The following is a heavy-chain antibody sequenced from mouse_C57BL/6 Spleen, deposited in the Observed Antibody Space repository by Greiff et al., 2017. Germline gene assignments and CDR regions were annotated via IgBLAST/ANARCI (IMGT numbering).Heavy chain of an antibody. CDR3: AKGNTEVATDYAMDY. V-gene: IGHV1-69*01. Sequence: QVQLQQPGAELVMPGASVKLSCKASGYTFTSYWMHWVKQRPGQGLEWIGEIDPSDSYTNYNQKFKGKFTLTVDKSSSTGYMQLSSLTSEDSAVYYSAKGNTEVATDYAMDYWGQGTSVTVSS. D-gene: IGHD1-1*01. CDR2: IDPSDSYT. J-gene: IGHJ4*01. CDR1: GYTFTSYW.